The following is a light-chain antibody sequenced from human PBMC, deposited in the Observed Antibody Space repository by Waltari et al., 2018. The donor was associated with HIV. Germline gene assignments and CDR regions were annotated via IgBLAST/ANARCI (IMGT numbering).Light chain of an antibody. CDR2: KDP. Sequence: SYELTQPPSVSVSPGQTAKITCSGDALPKQYAYGYQQKPGQAPVVMIYKDPERPSGIPERFSASTSGTTVTLTISGVQAEDEADYYCQSADNSGSYQVFGGGTKLTVL. V-gene: IGLV3-25*03. CDR3: QSADNSGSYQV. J-gene: IGLJ3*02. CDR1: ALPKQY.